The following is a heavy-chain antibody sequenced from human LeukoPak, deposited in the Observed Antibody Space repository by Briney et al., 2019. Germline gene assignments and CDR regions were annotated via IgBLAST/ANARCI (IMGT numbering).Heavy chain of an antibody. CDR2: ISSSGSTI. V-gene: IGHV3-48*03. D-gene: IGHD3-22*01. CDR3: ASGPPYYYDSSGYFYFDY. J-gene: IGHJ4*02. CDR1: GFTFSSYE. Sequence: PGGSLRLSCAASGFTFSSYEMNWVCQAPGKGLEWVSYISSSGSTIYYADSVKGRFTISRDNAKNSLYLQMNSLRAEDTAVYYCASGPPYYYDSSGYFYFDYWGQGTLVTVSS.